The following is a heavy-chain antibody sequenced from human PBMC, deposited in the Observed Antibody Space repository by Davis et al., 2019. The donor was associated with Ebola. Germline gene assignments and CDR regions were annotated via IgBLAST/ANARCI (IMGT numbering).Heavy chain of an antibody. J-gene: IGHJ4*02. CDR2: VYYSGTT. CDR3: ATLVLGYCSGGSCWNYFDS. Sequence: SETLSLTCTVSGGSVRSYYWSWIRQSPEKGLEWIGYVYYSGTTTYSPSLKSRVTISVDTSKNQFPLNLKSVTAADTAVYDCATLVLGYCSGGSCWNYFDSWGQGTPVTVSS. V-gene: IGHV4-59*02. D-gene: IGHD2-15*01. CDR1: GGSVRSYY.